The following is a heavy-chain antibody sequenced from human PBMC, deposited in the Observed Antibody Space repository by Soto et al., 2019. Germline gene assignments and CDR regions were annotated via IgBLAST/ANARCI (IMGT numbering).Heavy chain of an antibody. V-gene: IGHV4-59*01. CDR2: IYYSGST. Sequence: QVQLQESGPGLVKPSETLSLTCTVSGGSIRSYYWSWIRQSPGKGLEWIGYIYYSGSTYYNPSLKSRVAISVDTSKNQFSLKLSSVTAADTAVYYCAGERCYYYWGQGTLVTVSS. CDR1: GGSIRSYY. CDR3: AGERCYYY. J-gene: IGHJ4*02. D-gene: IGHD2-15*01.